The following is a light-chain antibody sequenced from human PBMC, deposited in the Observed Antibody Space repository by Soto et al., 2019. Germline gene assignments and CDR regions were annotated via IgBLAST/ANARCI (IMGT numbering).Light chain of an antibody. CDR1: ESVTSS. CDR2: AAS. J-gene: IGKJ1*01. V-gene: IGKV3-15*01. CDR3: QQYNIWPLWT. Sequence: EVVMTQSPATLSLSPGDRATLSCRASESVTSSLAWYQQKPGQPPRLLIYAASTRATDVPTRFSGGGSETEFTLTISILQSEDFAVYFCQQYNIWPLWTFGQGTKVDIK.